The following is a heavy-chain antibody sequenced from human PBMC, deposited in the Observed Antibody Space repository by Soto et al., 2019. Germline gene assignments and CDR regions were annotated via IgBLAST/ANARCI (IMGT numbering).Heavy chain of an antibody. V-gene: IGHV1-18*01. CDR2: VSPYNGNT. CDR1: GYTFTNYG. Sequence: QVQLVQSGFEVKKPGASVKVSCKTSGYTFTNYGISWVRQAPGQGLEWMGWVSPYNGNTDYAQKFQGRGTMTADTSTTTVYMELTSLTSDDTAVYYCARDRSSSDYWGQGTLVTVST. D-gene: IGHD6-6*01. J-gene: IGHJ4*02. CDR3: ARDRSSSDY.